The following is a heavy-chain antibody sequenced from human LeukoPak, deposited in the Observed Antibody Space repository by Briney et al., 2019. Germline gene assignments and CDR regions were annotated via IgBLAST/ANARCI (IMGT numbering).Heavy chain of an antibody. D-gene: IGHD5-18*01. Sequence: GGSLRLSCAASGFTFGSYAMHWVRQAPGKGLEWVAVISYDGSNKYYADSVKGRFTISRDNSKNTLYLQMNSLRAEDTAVYYCAREFRKIQLSFDYWGQGTLVTVSS. CDR2: ISYDGSNK. CDR1: GFTFGSYA. J-gene: IGHJ4*02. CDR3: AREFRKIQLSFDY. V-gene: IGHV3-30-3*01.